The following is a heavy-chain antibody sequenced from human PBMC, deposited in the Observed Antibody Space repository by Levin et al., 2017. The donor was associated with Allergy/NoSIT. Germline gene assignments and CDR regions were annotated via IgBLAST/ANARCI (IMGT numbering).Heavy chain of an antibody. J-gene: IGHJ6*02. CDR2: ISGSSTYI. D-gene: IGHD2-15*01. V-gene: IGHV3-21*01. Sequence: GGSLRLSCAASGFSFSTYSLNWVRQAPGKGLEWVSYISGSSTYIYYADSVKGRFTISRENAKKTLFLQMCEQGDDDTAVYYCAREWWGRPSRGMDVWGQGTTVTVSS. CDR3: AREWWGRPSRGMDV. CDR1: GFSFSTYS.